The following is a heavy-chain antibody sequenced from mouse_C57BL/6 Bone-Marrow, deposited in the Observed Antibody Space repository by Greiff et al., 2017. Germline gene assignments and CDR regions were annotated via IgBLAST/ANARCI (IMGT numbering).Heavy chain of an antibody. D-gene: IGHD1-1*01. CDR1: GFTFSSFG. CDR3: ARDRGYFDGSSSSGYFDV. V-gene: IGHV5-17*02. CDR2: ITRGSTTI. J-gene: IGHJ1*01. Sequence: EVHLVESGGGLVQPGGSRKLSCAASGFTFSSFGMHWIRPAPEKGLEWVSYITRGSTTIYYADTVKGRFTISRDNPTNTLFLQMTSLRSEDTAMYYCARDRGYFDGSSSSGYFDVWGAGTTVTVSS.